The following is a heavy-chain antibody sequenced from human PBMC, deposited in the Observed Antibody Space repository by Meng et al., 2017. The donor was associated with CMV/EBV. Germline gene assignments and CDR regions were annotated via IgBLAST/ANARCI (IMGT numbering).Heavy chain of an antibody. D-gene: IGHD3-3*01. CDR2: ISSSSSYI. CDR1: TFSSYS. CDR3: ARDLPYYDFWSGYNWFDP. V-gene: IGHV3-21*01. Sequence: TFSSYSMNWVRQAPVKGLEWVSSISSSSSYIYYADSVKGRFTISRDNAKNSLYLQMNSLRAEDTAVYYCARDLPYYDFWSGYNWFDPWGQGTLVTVSS. J-gene: IGHJ5*02.